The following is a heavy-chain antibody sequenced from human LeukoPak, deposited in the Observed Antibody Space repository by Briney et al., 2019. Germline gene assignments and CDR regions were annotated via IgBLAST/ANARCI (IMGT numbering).Heavy chain of an antibody. J-gene: IGHJ4*02. CDR2: IYTSGST. CDR3: ARARRDPKAAYYYDSSGYYFDY. V-gene: IGHV4-4*07. D-gene: IGHD3-22*01. CDR1: GGSNSSYY. Sequence: SETLSLTCTVSGGSNSSYYWSWIRQPAGKGLEWIGRIYTSGSTNYNPSLKSRVTMSVDTSKNQFSLKLSSVTAADTAVYYCARARRDPKAAYYYDSSGYYFDYWGQGTLVTVSS.